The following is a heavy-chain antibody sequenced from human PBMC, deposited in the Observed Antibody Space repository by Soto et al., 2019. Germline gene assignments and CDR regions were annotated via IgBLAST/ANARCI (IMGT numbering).Heavy chain of an antibody. CDR1: GYTFTSYG. D-gene: IGHD2-15*01. CDR2: ISAYNGNT. Sequence: QVQLVQSGAEVKKPGASVKVSCKASGYTFTSYGISWVRQAPGQGLEWMGWISAYNGNTNYAQKLQGRVTMTTDTSTSTXSMELRSLRSDDTAVYYCARDGSGYCSGGSCYSSDYWGQGTLVTVSS. CDR3: ARDGSGYCSGGSCYSSDY. J-gene: IGHJ4*02. V-gene: IGHV1-18*01.